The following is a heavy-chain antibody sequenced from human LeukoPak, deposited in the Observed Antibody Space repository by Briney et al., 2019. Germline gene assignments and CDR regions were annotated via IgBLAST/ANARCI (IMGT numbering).Heavy chain of an antibody. CDR2: INHSGST. CDR3: ARELATIAVAGSSDY. J-gene: IGHJ4*02. CDR1: GGSFSGYY. V-gene: IGHV4-34*01. D-gene: IGHD6-19*01. Sequence: SETLSLTCAVYGGSFSGYYWSWIRQPPGKGLEWIGEINHSGSTNYNPSLKSRVTISVDTSKNQFSLKLSSVTAADTAVYYCARELATIAVAGSSDYWGQGTLVTVSS.